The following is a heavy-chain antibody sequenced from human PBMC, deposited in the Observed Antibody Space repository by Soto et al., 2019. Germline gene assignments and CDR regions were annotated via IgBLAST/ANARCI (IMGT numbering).Heavy chain of an antibody. D-gene: IGHD3-10*01. J-gene: IGHJ4*02. CDR1: GYTFTSYG. V-gene: IGHV1-18*01. CDR2: ISAYNGNT. Sequence: GASVKVSCKASGYTFTSYGISWVRQAPGQGLEWKGWISAYNGNTNYAQKLQGRVTMTTDTSTSTAYMELRSLRSDDTAVYYCARIGYYGYFSGVPYWGQGTLVTVSS. CDR3: ARIGYYGYFSGVPY.